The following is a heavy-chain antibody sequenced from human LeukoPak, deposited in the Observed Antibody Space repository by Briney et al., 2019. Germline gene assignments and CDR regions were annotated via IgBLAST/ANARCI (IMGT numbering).Heavy chain of an antibody. CDR1: GFTFSSYS. D-gene: IGHD6-19*01. V-gene: IGHV3-21*01. J-gene: IGHJ4*02. CDR2: ISGSSSYI. CDR3: ASYSYSSGWYSDY. Sequence: PGGSLRLSCAASGFTFSSYSMNWVRQAPGKGLEWVSSISGSSSYIYYADSVKGRFTISRDNAKNSLYLQMNSLRAEDTAVYYCASYSYSSGWYSDYWGQGTLVTVSS.